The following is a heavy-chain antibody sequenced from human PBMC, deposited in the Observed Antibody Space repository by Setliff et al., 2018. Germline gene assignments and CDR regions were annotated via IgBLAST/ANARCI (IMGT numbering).Heavy chain of an antibody. Sequence: RLSCAASGFTFSSYRMHWVRQAPGKGLEWVANINQDGSEKYYVDSVKGRFTISRDNARNSLYLQMNSLRAEDTAVYYCARVWFGNMDVWGKGTTVTVSS. CDR2: INQDGSEK. CDR3: ARVWFGNMDV. J-gene: IGHJ6*03. D-gene: IGHD3-10*01. V-gene: IGHV3-7*03. CDR1: GFTFSSYR.